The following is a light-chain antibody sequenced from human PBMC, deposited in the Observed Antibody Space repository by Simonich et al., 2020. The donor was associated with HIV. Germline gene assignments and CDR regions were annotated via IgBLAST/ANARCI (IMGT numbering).Light chain of an antibody. V-gene: IGLV2-11*01. CDR3: QSYDSSLSGSV. CDR1: CSDVAGYDF. CDR2: DVS. Sequence: QSALTQPRSVSGSPGQSVTISCTGTCSDVAGYDFVSWYHPHPGKAPKLIIYDVSKRPSGVSNRFSGSKSGTSASLAITGLQAEDEADYYCQSYDSSLSGSVFGGGTKLTVL. J-gene: IGLJ3*02.